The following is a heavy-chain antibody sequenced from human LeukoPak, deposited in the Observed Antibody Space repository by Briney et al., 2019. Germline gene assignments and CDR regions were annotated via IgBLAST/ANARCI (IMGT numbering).Heavy chain of an antibody. CDR3: AREEGIVVVPAANPALVGFDP. V-gene: IGHV1-18*01. D-gene: IGHD2-2*01. J-gene: IGHJ5*02. CDR1: GYTFTSYG. Sequence: ASVKVSCKASGYTFTSYGISWVRQAPGQGLEWMGWISAYNVNTNYAQKLQGTVTMTTDTSTSTAYMELRSLRSDDTAVYYCAREEGIVVVPAANPALVGFDPWGQGTLVTVSS. CDR2: ISAYNVNT.